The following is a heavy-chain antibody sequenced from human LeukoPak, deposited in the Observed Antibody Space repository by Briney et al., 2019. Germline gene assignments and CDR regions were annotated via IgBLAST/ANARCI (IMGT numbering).Heavy chain of an antibody. D-gene: IGHD3-22*01. CDR2: IYYSGTP. CDR3: AKDSSGFGSLPGF. J-gene: IGHJ4*02. V-gene: IGHV4-39*07. Sequence: SETLSLTCTVSGSSISSSISYWGWIRQPPGKGLEWIGSIYYSGTPYYNPSLKSRVTISLDTSKNQFSLKLSSVTAADTAVYYCAKDSSGFGSLPGFWGQGTLVTVSS. CDR1: GSSISSSISY.